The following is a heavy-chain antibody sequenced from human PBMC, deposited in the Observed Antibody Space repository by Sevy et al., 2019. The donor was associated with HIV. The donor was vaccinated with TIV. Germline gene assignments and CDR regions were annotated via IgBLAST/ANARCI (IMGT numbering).Heavy chain of an antibody. CDR2: ITSSGSTI. CDR3: ARATYYYDSSGPYYFDY. V-gene: IGHV3-48*03. J-gene: IGHJ4*02. Sequence: GGSLRLSCAASGFNLSNFEMNWVRQAPGKGLEWISYITSSGSTIYYADSVQGRFTISRDNAKNSLFLQMNSLRAEDTAVYYCARATYYYDSSGPYYFDYWGQGPLVTVSS. D-gene: IGHD3-22*01. CDR1: GFNLSNFE.